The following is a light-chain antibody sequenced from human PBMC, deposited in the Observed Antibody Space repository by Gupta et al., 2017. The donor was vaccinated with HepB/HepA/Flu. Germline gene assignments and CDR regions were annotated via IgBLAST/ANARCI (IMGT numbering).Light chain of an antibody. Sequence: DIQMTQSPSTLSASVGDRVTITCRASQSISNWLAWYQQKAGKAPKLLIYKASRGERGVPPRFSGSGGGTELTLTSSIRQEDDCADYYYQYDNSHRTFGQGTKVEIK. CDR1: QSISNW. CDR3: QYDNSHRT. V-gene: IGKV1-5*03. CDR2: KAS. J-gene: IGKJ1*01.